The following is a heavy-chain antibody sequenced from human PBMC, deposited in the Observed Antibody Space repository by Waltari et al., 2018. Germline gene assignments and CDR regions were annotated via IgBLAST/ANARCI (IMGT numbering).Heavy chain of an antibody. CDR2: IYHSGST. Sequence: QVQLQESGPGLVKPSETLSLTCAVSGYSISSGYYWVWVRQPPGKGLEWIGSIYHSGSTYYNPSLKSRVTISVDTSKNQFSLKLSSVTAADTAVYYCARFIAAPASFDYWGQGTLVTVSS. V-gene: IGHV4-38-2*01. D-gene: IGHD6-13*01. CDR1: GYSISSGYY. J-gene: IGHJ4*02. CDR3: ARFIAAPASFDY.